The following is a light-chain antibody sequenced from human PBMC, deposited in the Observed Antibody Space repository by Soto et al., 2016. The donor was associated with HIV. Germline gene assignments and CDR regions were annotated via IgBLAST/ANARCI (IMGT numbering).Light chain of an antibody. J-gene: IGKJ4*01. Sequence: DIQLTQSPSFLSASVGDRVTITCRASQDISSYLAWYQQKPGKAPKLLIYAASTLQSGVPSRFSGSGSGTEFTLTISSLQPEDIATYYCQKYNGDPTFGGGTKVEIK. CDR3: QKYNGDPT. V-gene: IGKV1-9*01. CDR2: AAS. CDR1: QDISSY.